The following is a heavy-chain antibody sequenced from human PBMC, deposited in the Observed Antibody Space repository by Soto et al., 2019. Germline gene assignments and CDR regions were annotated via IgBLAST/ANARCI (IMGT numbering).Heavy chain of an antibody. CDR3: ASARGVRYFDWSSSVSEVDY. V-gene: IGHV4-39*01. CDR2: IYYSGST. CDR1: GGSISSSSYY. Sequence: PSETLSLTCTVSGGSISSSSYYWGWIRQPPGKGLEWIGSIYYSGSTYYNPSLKSRVTISVDTSKNQFSLKLSSVTAADTAVYYCASARGVRYFDWSSSVSEVDYWGQGTLVTVSS. J-gene: IGHJ4*02. D-gene: IGHD3-9*01.